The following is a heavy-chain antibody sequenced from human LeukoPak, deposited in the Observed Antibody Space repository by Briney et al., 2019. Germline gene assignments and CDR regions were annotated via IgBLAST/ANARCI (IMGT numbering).Heavy chain of an antibody. CDR1: GFNVTNNY. D-gene: IGHD3-10*02. J-gene: IGHJ6*04. CDR2: ISSSGSTI. CDR3: AELGITMIGGV. V-gene: IGHV3-11*04. Sequence: KPGGSLRLSCAASGFNVTNNYMSWVRQAPGKGLEWVSYISSSGSTIYYADSVKGRFTISRDNAKNSLYLQMNSLRAEDTAVYYCAELGITMIGGVWGKGTTVTISS.